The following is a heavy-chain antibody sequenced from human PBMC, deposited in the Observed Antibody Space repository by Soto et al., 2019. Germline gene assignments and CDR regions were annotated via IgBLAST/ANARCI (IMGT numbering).Heavy chain of an antibody. V-gene: IGHV3-23*01. CDR3: AKSLGQLLLRDWYFDL. Sequence: EVQLLESGGGLVQPGGSLRLSCAASGFTFSSYAMSWVRQAPGKGLEWVSAISGSGGSTYYADSVKGRFTISRDNSKNTLYLQMNSLRAEDTAVYYCAKSLGQLLLRDWYFDLWGRGTLVTVSS. CDR2: ISGSGGST. CDR1: GFTFSSYA. J-gene: IGHJ2*01. D-gene: IGHD2-2*01.